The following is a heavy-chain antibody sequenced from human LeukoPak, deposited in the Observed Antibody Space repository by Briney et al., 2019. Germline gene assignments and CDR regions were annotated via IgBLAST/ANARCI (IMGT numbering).Heavy chain of an antibody. D-gene: IGHD3-3*01. Sequence: SETLSLTCTVSGGSISSGSYYWSWIRQPAGKGLEWIGRIYTSGSTNYNPSLKSRVTISVDPSKNQFSLKLSSVTAADTAVYYCARAGWSGYLGAIDYWGQGTLVTVSS. CDR1: GGSISSGSYY. CDR2: IYTSGST. J-gene: IGHJ4*02. V-gene: IGHV4-61*02. CDR3: ARAGWSGYLGAIDY.